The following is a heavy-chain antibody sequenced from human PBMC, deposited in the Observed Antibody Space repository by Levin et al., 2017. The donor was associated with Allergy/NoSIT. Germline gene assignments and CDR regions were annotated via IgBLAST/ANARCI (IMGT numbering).Heavy chain of an antibody. D-gene: IGHD3-10*01. CDR2: IRSKAYGGTT. Sequence: GESLKISCTASGFTFGDYAMSWFRQAPGKGLEWVGFIRSKAYGGTTEYAASVKGRFTISRDDSKSIAYLQMNSLKTEDTAVYYCTRDGLGFGAYYFDYWGQGTLVTVSS. J-gene: IGHJ4*02. CDR1: GFTFGDYA. V-gene: IGHV3-49*03. CDR3: TRDGLGFGAYYFDY.